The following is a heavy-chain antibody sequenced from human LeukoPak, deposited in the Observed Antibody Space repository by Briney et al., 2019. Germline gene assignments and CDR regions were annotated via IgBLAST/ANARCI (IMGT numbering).Heavy chain of an antibody. CDR2: IWYDGSNK. CDR1: GFTFSSYG. V-gene: IGHV3-33*01. D-gene: IGHD6-13*01. Sequence: PGGSLRLSCAASGFTFSSYGMHWVRQAPGKGLEWVAVIWYDGSNKYYADSAKGRFTISRDNSKNTLYLQMNSLRAEDTAVYYCARDRVAMYSSSSDGMDVWGQGTTVTVSS. J-gene: IGHJ6*02. CDR3: ARDRVAMYSSSSDGMDV.